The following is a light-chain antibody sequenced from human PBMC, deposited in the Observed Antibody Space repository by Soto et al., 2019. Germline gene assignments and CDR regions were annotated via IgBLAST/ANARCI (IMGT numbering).Light chain of an antibody. CDR3: QQSYSSPRT. J-gene: IGKJ1*01. Sequence: DSHMTQSPSSLSASLGDRVTITCRASQSVSSYLNWNQQRPGKAPKLLIYAASSLQSGVPSRVSGSGSGTDFSLTISSLQPEDFATYYCQQSYSSPRTFGQGTKVDIK. V-gene: IGKV1-39*01. CDR2: AAS. CDR1: QSVSSY.